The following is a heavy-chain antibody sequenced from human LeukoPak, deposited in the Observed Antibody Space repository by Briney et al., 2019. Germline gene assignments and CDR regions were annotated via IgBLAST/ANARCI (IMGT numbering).Heavy chain of an antibody. Sequence: PSGTLSLTCAVSGGSISSSNWWSWVRQPPGKGLEWIGEIYHSGSTNYNPSLKSRVTISVDTSKNQFSLKLSSVTAADTAVYYCARLGPMTTVKNWFDPWGQGTLVTVSS. CDR3: ARLGPMTTVKNWFDP. V-gene: IGHV4-4*02. CDR1: GGSISSSNW. J-gene: IGHJ5*02. D-gene: IGHD4-17*01. CDR2: IYHSGST.